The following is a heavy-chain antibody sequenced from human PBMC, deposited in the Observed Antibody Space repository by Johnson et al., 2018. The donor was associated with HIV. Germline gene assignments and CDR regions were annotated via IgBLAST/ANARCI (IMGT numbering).Heavy chain of an antibody. CDR2: ISSSGGSI. D-gene: IGHD2-21*02. CDR3: ARDPAHCGGDCYPSDAFDI. V-gene: IGHV3-11*04. Sequence: QVQLVESGGGVVQPGRSLRLSCAASGFIFSDYYMSWIRQAPGKGLEWVSYISSSGGSIYYADSVKGRFTISRDNAKNSLYLQMNSLRAEDTAVYYCARDPAHCGGDCYPSDAFDIWGQGTMVTVSS. CDR1: GFIFSDYY. J-gene: IGHJ3*02.